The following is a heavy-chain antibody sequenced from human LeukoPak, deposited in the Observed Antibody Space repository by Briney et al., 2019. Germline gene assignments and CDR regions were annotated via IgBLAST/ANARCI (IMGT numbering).Heavy chain of an antibody. CDR2: IYSGGST. J-gene: IGHJ3*02. V-gene: IGHV3-53*01. CDR1: GFTVSSNY. D-gene: IGHD3-10*01. Sequence: SGGSLRLSCAASGFTVSSNYMSWVRQAPGKGLEWVSVIYSGGSTYYADSVKGRFTISRDNSKNTLYLQMNSLRAEDTAVYYCARDLGFYYGSGSYDAFDIWGQGTMVTVSS. CDR3: ARDLGFYYGSGSYDAFDI.